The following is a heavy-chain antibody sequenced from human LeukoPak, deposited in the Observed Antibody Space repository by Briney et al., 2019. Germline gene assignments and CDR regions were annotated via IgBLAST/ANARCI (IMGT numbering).Heavy chain of an antibody. D-gene: IGHD6-6*01. J-gene: IGHJ4*02. V-gene: IGHV4-59*01. CDR1: GGSISSYY. CDR3: AKSTYSSSSIDY. CDR2: IYYSGST. Sequence: SETLSLTCTVSGGSISSYYWSWIRQPPGKGLEWIGYIYYSGSTNYSPSLKSRVTISVDTSKNQFSLKLSSVTAADTAVYYCAKSTYSSSSIDYWGQGTLVTVSS.